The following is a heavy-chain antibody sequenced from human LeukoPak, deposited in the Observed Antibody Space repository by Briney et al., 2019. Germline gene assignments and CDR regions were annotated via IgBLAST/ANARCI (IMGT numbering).Heavy chain of an antibody. CDR3: ARDQGNYDLWSGYNWFDP. CDR1: GYTFTGYY. CDR2: INPNSGGT. J-gene: IGHJ5*02. D-gene: IGHD3-3*01. Sequence: ASVKVSCKASGYTFTGYYMHWVRQAPGQGLEWMGWINPNSGGTNYAQKFQGRVTMTRDTSISTAYMELSRLRSDDTAVYYCARDQGNYDLWSGYNWFDPWGQGTLVTVSS. V-gene: IGHV1-2*02.